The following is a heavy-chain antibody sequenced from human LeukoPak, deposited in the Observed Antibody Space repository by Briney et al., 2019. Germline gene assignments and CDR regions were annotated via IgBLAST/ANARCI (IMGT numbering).Heavy chain of an antibody. Sequence: SETLSLTCTVSGYSISSDYYWGWIRQPPGKGLEWIGSIYHSGSTYYNPSLKSRVTISVDTSKNQFSLKLSSVTAADTAVYYCAREMPAIVVVPAASYYYYYMDVWGKGTTVTISS. CDR1: GYSISSDYY. CDR2: IYHSGST. J-gene: IGHJ6*03. V-gene: IGHV4-38-2*02. CDR3: AREMPAIVVVPAASYYYYYMDV. D-gene: IGHD2-2*01.